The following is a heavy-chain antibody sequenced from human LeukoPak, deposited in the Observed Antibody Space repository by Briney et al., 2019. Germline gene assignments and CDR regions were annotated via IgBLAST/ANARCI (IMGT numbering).Heavy chain of an antibody. D-gene: IGHD3-22*01. CDR2: ISWNSGSI. V-gene: IGHV3-9*01. Sequence: GGSLRLSCAASGFTFDDYAMHWVRQAPGKGLEWVSGISWNSGSIGYADSVKGRFTISRDNAKNSLYLQMNSLRAEDTALYYCAKVTRYDSSGYYYHYYGMDVWGQGTTVTVSS. CDR3: AKVTRYDSSGYYYHYYGMDV. J-gene: IGHJ6*02. CDR1: GFTFDDYA.